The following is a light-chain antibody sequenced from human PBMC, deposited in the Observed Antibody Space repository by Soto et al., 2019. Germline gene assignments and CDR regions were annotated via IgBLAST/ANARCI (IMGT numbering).Light chain of an antibody. J-gene: IGLJ2*01. CDR2: EGS. Sequence: QTVVTQPASVSGSPGQSITISCTGTSSDVGSYNLVSWFQQHPGKAPKLMIYEGSKRPSGVSNRFSGSKSGNTASLTISGLQAEDEADYYCCSYAGTNILVVGGGTKLTVL. V-gene: IGLV2-23*01. CDR1: SSDVGSYNL. CDR3: CSYAGTNILV.